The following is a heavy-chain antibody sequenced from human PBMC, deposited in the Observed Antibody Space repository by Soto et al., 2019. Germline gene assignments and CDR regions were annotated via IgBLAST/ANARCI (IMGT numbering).Heavy chain of an antibody. Sequence: GESLKISCKGSGYSFTSYWIGWVRQMPGKGLEWMGIIYPGDPDTRYSPSFQGQVTISADKSISAAYLQWSSLKASDTAMYYCARLLDSYDSSGRTPDYWGQGTLVTVSS. CDR3: ARLLDSYDSSGRTPDY. J-gene: IGHJ4*02. D-gene: IGHD3-22*01. CDR1: GYSFTSYW. V-gene: IGHV5-51*01. CDR2: IYPGDPDT.